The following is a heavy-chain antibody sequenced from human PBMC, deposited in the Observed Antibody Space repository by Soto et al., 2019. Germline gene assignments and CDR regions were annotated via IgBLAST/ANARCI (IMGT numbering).Heavy chain of an antibody. J-gene: IGHJ4*02. CDR2: ISYDGSNK. D-gene: IGHD1-26*01. Sequence: ESGGGVVQPGRSLRLSCAASGFTFSSYGMHWVRQAPGKGLEWVAVISYDGSNKYYADSVKGRFTISRDNSKNTLYLQMNSLRAEDTAVYYCAKDSGSGPHQYYFDYWGQGTLVTVSS. CDR3: AKDSGSGPHQYYFDY. V-gene: IGHV3-30*18. CDR1: GFTFSSYG.